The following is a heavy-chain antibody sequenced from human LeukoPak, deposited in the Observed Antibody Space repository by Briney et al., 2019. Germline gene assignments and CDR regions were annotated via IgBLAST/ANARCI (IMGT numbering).Heavy chain of an antibody. V-gene: IGHV3-23*01. D-gene: IGHD2-2*01. CDR3: AKSPDPSNPSPDGWFDP. J-gene: IGHJ5*02. CDR1: GFTFRNYA. Sequence: GGSLRLSCAASGFTFRNYATSWVRQAPGKGLEWVSVISGNGGSTHYADSVKGRFTISRDNSKSTLYLQMNSLRAEDTAVYYCAKSPDPSNPSPDGWFDPWGQGSLVTVSS. CDR2: ISGNGGST.